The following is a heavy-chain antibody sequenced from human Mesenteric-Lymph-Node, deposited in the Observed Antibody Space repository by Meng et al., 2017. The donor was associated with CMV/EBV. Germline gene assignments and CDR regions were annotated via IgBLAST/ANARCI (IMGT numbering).Heavy chain of an antibody. Sequence: SVKVSCKASGGTFSSYVISWVRQAPGQGLEWMGGIIPALGITNYAQKFLDRVTITVDKSTSTAYMELSTLRSDDTAVYYCVEGVAAGIFGSGYFDYWGQGTLVTVSS. D-gene: IGHD6-13*01. V-gene: IGHV1-69*10. CDR1: GGTFSSYV. CDR3: VEGVAAGIFGSGYFDY. J-gene: IGHJ4*02. CDR2: IIPALGIT.